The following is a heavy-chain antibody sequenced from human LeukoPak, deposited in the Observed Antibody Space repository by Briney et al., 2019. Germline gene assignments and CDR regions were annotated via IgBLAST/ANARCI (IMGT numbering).Heavy chain of an antibody. J-gene: IGHJ3*01. Sequence: GGSLRLSCAASGFTFSSYSMNWVRQAPGKGLEWVSYISSSSSTIYYADSVKGRFTISRDNAKNSLYLQMNSLRAEDTAVYYCARVFAGPRLPQQQPSWGQGTMVTVSS. CDR2: ISSSSSTI. CDR3: ARVFAGPRLPQQQPS. D-gene: IGHD5-12*01. V-gene: IGHV3-48*04. CDR1: GFTFSSYS.